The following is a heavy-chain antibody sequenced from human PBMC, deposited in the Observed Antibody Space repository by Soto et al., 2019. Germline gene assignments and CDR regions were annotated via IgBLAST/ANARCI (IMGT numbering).Heavy chain of an antibody. CDR1: GGSISSYY. J-gene: IGHJ4*02. CDR3: ARRYGTTFDY. CDR2: IYYSGST. D-gene: IGHD1-7*01. V-gene: IGHV4-59*01. Sequence: SETLSLTCAVAGGSISSYYWSWIRQPPGKGLEWIGYIYYSGSTNYNPSLKSRVTISVDTSKNQFSVKLSSVTAADTAVYYCARRYGTTFDYWGQGTLVTVSS.